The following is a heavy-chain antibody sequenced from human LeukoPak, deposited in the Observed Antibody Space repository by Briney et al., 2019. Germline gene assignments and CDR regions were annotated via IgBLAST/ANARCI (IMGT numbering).Heavy chain of an antibody. D-gene: IGHD1-26*01. J-gene: IGHJ4*02. CDR1: GFTFRYYG. CDR2: ISHDGLYK. V-gene: IGHV3-30*04. CDR3: AKDRYSGSYYFDY. Sequence: PGGSLRLSCAASGFTFRYYGLHWVRQAPGKGLEWVSVISHDGLYKNYADSVKGRFSISRDSSKNTLYLQMNSLRAEDTAVYYCAKDRYSGSYYFDYWGQGTLVTVSS.